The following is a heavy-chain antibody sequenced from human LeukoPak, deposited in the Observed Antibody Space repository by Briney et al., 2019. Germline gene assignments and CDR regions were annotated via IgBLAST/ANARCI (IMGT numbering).Heavy chain of an antibody. CDR1: GFTFSSYW. CDR3: ARGEESGIFDYFDY. V-gene: IGHV3-7*02. CDR2: IKHYGSEK. D-gene: IGHD2-15*01. J-gene: IGHJ4*02. Sequence: GGSLRLSCVASGFTFSSYWMSWVRQAPGKGLEWVANIKHYGSEKYYVDSVKGRFTISRDNANNSLYLQMNSLRADDTAVYYCARGEESGIFDYFDYWGQGTLVTVSS.